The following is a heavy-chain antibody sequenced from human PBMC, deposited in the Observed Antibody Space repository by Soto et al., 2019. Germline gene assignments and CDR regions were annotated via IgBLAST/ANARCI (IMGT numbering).Heavy chain of an antibody. V-gene: IGHV4-4*07. CDR2: IYTSGST. Sequence: SETLSLTCTVSGGSISYYWSLIRQPAGKGLEWIGRIYTSGSTNYNPSLKSRVTMSIDTSKNQFSLKLTSVTAADTAVYFCARGIVDFWSGRHYFDYWGQGTLVTVSS. CDR1: GGSISYY. D-gene: IGHD3-3*01. CDR3: ARGIVDFWSGRHYFDY. J-gene: IGHJ4*02.